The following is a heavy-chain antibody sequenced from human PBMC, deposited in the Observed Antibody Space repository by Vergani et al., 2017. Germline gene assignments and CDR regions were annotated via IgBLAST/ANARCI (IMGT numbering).Heavy chain of an antibody. CDR2: ISGSGGST. Sequence: EVQLLESGGGLVQPGGSLRLSCAASGFTFSSYAMSWVRQAPGKGLEWVSAISGSGGSTYYADSVKGRFTISRDSSKNTLYLQMNSLRAEDTAVYYCAKGGDIVVVPAATIDYWGQGTLVTVSS. CDR1: GFTFSSYA. J-gene: IGHJ4*02. V-gene: IGHV3-23*01. CDR3: AKGGDIVVVPAATIDY. D-gene: IGHD2-2*01.